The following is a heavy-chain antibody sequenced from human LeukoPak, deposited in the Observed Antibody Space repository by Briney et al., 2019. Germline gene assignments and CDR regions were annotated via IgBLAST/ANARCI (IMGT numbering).Heavy chain of an antibody. CDR3: ARDPGY. J-gene: IGHJ4*02. CDR2: INSHGINT. V-gene: IGHV3-64*01. Sequence: EGSLRLSCAASGFIFSSHNMYWVRQAPGKGLEYVSAINSHGINTYYANSVKGRFTISRDNSKNTLYLQMGSLRPDDMAMYYCARDPGYWGQGTLVTVAS. D-gene: IGHD6-13*01. CDR1: GFIFSSHN.